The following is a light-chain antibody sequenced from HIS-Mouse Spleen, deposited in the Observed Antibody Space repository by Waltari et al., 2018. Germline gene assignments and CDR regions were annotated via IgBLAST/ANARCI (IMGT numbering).Light chain of an antibody. Sequence: EIVLTQSPGTLSLSPGERATLPCRAQRRVRSSYLARYQQKPGQAPRLLSYGASSRATGIPDRFSGSESGTDFTLTISRLEPEDFAVYYCQQYDSSPPCTFGQGTKLEIK. CDR2: GAS. CDR3: QQYDSSPPCT. V-gene: IGKV3-20*01. J-gene: IGKJ2*02. CDR1: RRVRSSY.